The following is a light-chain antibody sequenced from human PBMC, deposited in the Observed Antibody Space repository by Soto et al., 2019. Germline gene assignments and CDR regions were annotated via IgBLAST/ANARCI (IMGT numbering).Light chain of an antibody. V-gene: IGLV2-14*01. J-gene: IGLJ1*01. CDR2: EVS. CDR3: SSYTSSSTPFL. CDR1: SSDVGGYNY. Sequence: QSALTQPASVSGSPGQSITISCTGTSSDVGGYNYVSWYQQHPGKAPKLMIYEVSNWPSGVSNRFSGSKSGNTASLTISGLQAEDEADYYCSSYTSSSTPFLFGTGTKVTVL.